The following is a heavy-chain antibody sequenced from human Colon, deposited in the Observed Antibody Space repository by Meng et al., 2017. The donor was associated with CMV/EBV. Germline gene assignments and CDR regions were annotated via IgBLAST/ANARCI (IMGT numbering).Heavy chain of an antibody. V-gene: IGHV4-39*07. CDR3: ARVFPPIFGIVKNSFNWFDP. J-gene: IGHJ5*02. D-gene: IGHD3-3*01. Sequence: SETLSLTCSVSGASISSSDYYWGWIRQPPGKGLEWIGNIYYSGTTSYNPSLKSRVTVSMDTSNTQFSLNLGFVPAADTAVYYCARVFPPIFGIVKNSFNWFDPWGQGILVTVSS. CDR2: IYYSGTT. CDR1: GASISSSDYY.